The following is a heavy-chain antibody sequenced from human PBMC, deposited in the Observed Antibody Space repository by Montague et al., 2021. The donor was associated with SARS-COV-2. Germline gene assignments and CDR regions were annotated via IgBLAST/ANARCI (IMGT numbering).Heavy chain of an antibody. V-gene: IGHV4-4*02. CDR2: IHHSGST. CDR3: ARGGYGGWTGYYFDY. CDR1: GGSISSSNW. J-gene: IGHJ4*02. Sequence: SETLSLTYAVSGGSISSSNWWIGEIHHSGSTNYNPSLKSRVTMSVDRSKNHFSLRLSSVTAADTAMYYCARGGYGGWTGYYFDYWGQGTLVTVSS. D-gene: IGHD4/OR15-4a*01.